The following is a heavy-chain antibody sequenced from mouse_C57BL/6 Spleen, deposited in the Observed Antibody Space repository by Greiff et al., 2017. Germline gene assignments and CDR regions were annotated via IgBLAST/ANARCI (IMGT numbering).Heavy chain of an antibody. CDR3: ARGEGSRGYFDV. CDR2: IDPSDSYP. Sequence: QVQLQQPAAELVMPGASVKLSCKASGYTFPSYWMHSVKQRPGQALECIREIDPSDSYPHSNQQLKRQSTLTVAQSSSPAYMQLSSLTSEDSAVEYCARGEGSRGYFDVWGTGATVTVS. J-gene: IGHJ1*03. CDR1: GYTFPSYW. D-gene: IGHD1-1*01. V-gene: IGHV1-69*01.